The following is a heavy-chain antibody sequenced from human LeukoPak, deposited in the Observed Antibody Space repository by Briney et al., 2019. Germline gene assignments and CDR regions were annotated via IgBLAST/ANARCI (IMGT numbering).Heavy chain of an antibody. CDR3: ARGGDFLYFDY. V-gene: IGHV3-66*01. D-gene: IGHD2-21*02. CDR1: GGSISSYY. CDR2: IYSGGST. Sequence: PSETLSLTCTVSGGSISSYYWSWIRQPPGKGLEWVSVIYSGGSTYYADSVKGRFTISRDNSKNTLYLQMNSLRAEDTAVYYCARGGDFLYFDYWGQGTLVTVSS. J-gene: IGHJ4*02.